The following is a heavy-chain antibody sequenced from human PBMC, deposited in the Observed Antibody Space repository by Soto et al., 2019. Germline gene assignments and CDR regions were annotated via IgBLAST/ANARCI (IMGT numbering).Heavy chain of an antibody. CDR3: ANIRGYSEGFDY. J-gene: IGHJ4*02. CDR1: GFTFSSYG. D-gene: IGHD5-12*01. Sequence: QVQLVESGGGVVQPGRSLRLSCAASGFTFSSYGMHWVRQAPGKGLEWVAVISYDGSNKYYADSVKGRFTISRDNSKNTLYLQMNSLRAEDTAVYYCANIRGYSEGFDYWGQGTLVTVSS. CDR2: ISYDGSNK. V-gene: IGHV3-30*18.